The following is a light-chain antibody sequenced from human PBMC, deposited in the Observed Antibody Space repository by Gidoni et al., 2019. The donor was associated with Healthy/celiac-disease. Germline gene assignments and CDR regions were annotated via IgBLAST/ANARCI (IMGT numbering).Light chain of an antibody. CDR3: QQYDNLPLT. V-gene: IGKV1-33*01. J-gene: IGKJ4*01. CDR2: DAS. Sequence: DIQMTQSPSSLSASVGDRVTITCQASKDISNYLNWYQQKPGQGLKRLIDDASNLETGGPSRFRGSGSGTDFTFTISSLQPEDIATYYCQQYDNLPLTFXGXTKVEIK. CDR1: KDISNY.